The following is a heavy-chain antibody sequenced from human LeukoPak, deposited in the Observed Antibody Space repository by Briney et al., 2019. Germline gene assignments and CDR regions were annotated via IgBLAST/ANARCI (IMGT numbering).Heavy chain of an antibody. CDR2: FDPEDGET. CDR1: GYTLTELS. V-gene: IGHV1-24*01. CDR3: ATLRPYNWNYVGAFDI. J-gene: IGHJ3*02. Sequence: GASVTVSCKVSGYTLTELSMHWVRQAPGKGLEWMGGFDPEDGETIYAQKFQGRVTMTEDTSTDTAYMELSSLRSEDTAVYYCATLRPYNWNYVGAFDIWGQGTMVTVSS. D-gene: IGHD1-7*01.